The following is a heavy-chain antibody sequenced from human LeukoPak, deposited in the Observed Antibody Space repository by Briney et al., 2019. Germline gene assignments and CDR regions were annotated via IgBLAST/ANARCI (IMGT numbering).Heavy chain of an antibody. D-gene: IGHD3-10*01. CDR2: IYTSGST. V-gene: IGHV4-4*07. CDR3: AREDYCGSGSYYLVFPNSWFDP. CDR1: GGSISSYY. J-gene: IGHJ5*02. Sequence: SETLSLTCTVSGGSISSYYWSWIRQPAGKGLEWIGRIYTSGSTNYNPSLKSRVTMSVDTSKNQFSLKLSSVTAADTAVYYCAREDYCGSGSYYLVFPNSWFDPWGQGTLVTVSS.